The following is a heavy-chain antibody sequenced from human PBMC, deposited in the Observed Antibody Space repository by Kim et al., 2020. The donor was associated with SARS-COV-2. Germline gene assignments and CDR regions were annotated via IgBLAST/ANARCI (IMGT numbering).Heavy chain of an antibody. CDR3: AKPSSAQLVMGYFYGMDV. D-gene: IGHD6-13*01. CDR2: ISVGGGST. CDR1: GFTFSSYA. Sequence: GGSLRLSCAASGFTFSSYAMCWVRQAPGKGLEWVSVISVGGGSTYYADSVKGRFTISRDNSKNTLYLQMNSLRAEDTAVYYCAKPSSAQLVMGYFYGMDVWGQGTTVTVSS. V-gene: IGHV3-23*01. J-gene: IGHJ6*02.